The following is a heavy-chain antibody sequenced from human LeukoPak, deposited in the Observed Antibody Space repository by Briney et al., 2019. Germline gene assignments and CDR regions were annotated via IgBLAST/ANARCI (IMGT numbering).Heavy chain of an antibody. CDR1: GDSITSDY. CDR3: ARLDCISNTCYNY. J-gene: IGHJ4*02. V-gene: IGHV4-59*08. Sequence: PSETLSLTCNVSGDSITSDYWSWIRQSPGKGPEWIGYINYGGNSDYNPSLNSRVTISVNRSKKQVSLKMRSMTAADTAVYYCARLDCISNTCYNYWAPGALVTVSS. D-gene: IGHD3-10*01. CDR2: INYGGNS.